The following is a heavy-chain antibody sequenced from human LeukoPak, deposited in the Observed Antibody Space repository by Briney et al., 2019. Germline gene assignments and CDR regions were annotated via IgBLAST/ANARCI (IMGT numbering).Heavy chain of an antibody. Sequence: PGGSLRLSCAASGFTFSSYAMSWVRQAPGKGLECVSGISGSGGSTYYADSVKGRFTISRDNSKNTLYLQMNSLRVEDTAVYYCAKDHNLRFLEWLLNFDHWGQGTLVTVSS. CDR1: GFTFSSYA. J-gene: IGHJ4*02. V-gene: IGHV3-23*01. D-gene: IGHD3-3*01. CDR3: AKDHNLRFLEWLLNFDH. CDR2: ISGSGGST.